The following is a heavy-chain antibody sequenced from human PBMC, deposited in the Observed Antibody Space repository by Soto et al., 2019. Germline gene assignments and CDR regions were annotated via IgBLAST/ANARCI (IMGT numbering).Heavy chain of an antibody. Sequence: GASVKVSCKASGYTFTSYYMHWVRQAPGQGLEWMGIINPSGGSTSYAKKFQGRVTMTRDTSTSTVYMELSSLRSEDTAVYYCVGGVYSSSSAPPFDYWGRGTLVTVSS. V-gene: IGHV1-46*01. J-gene: IGHJ4*02. CDR1: GYTFTSYY. CDR3: VGGVYSSSSAPPFDY. CDR2: INPSGGST. D-gene: IGHD6-6*01.